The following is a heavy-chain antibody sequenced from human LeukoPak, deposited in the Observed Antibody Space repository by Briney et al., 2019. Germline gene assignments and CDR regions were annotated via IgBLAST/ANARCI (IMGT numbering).Heavy chain of an antibody. J-gene: IGHJ4*02. CDR1: GFTFSNYG. D-gene: IGHD6-19*01. V-gene: IGHV3-20*04. CDR3: ARGIGSAVAGNHFDY. CDR2: INWSGGST. Sequence: GRSLRLSCAASGFTFSNYGMHWVRQAPGKGLEWVSGINWSGGSTGYADSVKGRFTISRDNAKNSLYLQMNSLRAEDTALYYCARGIGSAVAGNHFDYWGQGTLVTVSS.